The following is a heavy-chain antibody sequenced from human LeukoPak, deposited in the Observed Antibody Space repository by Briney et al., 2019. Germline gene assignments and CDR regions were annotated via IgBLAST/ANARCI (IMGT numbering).Heavy chain of an antibody. V-gene: IGHV2-70*01. CDR3: ARIRSSLAARSPFDY. CDR2: FDWDDDK. CDR1: GFSLSTSGMC. J-gene: IGHJ4*02. D-gene: IGHD6-6*01. Sequence: SGPALVKPTQTLTLTCTFSGFSLSTSGMCVSWIRQPPGKALEWLAPFDWDDDKYYSTSLKTRLTISKDTSKNQVVLTMTNMDPVDTATYYCARIRSSLAARSPFDYWGQGTLVTVSS.